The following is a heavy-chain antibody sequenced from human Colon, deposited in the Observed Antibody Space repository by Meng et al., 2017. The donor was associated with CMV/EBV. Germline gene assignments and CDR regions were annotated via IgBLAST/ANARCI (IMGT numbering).Heavy chain of an antibody. CDR1: GFAFSSYE. D-gene: IGHD5-12*01. V-gene: IGHV3-48*03. CDR3: DRDLISGTYSGYESDLGP. J-gene: IGHJ5*02. CDR2: ISSAGGDR. Sequence: GESLKISCVASGFAFSSYEMNWVRQAPGKGLEWVAYISSAGGDRYYADSVKGRFTISRHNAQRSLYLEMNSLSGDDTAVYYCDRDLISGTYSGYESDLGPWGQGTLVTVSS.